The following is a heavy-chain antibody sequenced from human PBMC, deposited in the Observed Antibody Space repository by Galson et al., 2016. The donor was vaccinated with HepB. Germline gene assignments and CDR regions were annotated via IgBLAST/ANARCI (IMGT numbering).Heavy chain of an antibody. CDR3: ARGGCLPMVRGVMPGWFDP. CDR1: GGTFSNFA. D-gene: IGHD3-10*01. Sequence: SVKVSCKASGGTFSNFAISWLRQAPGQGLEWMGGIIPLFGATNYAQKFQGRVPITPDKATPTVYMDRGSLRSEVRAVYYCARGGCLPMVRGVMPGWFDPWGQGTLVTVSS. CDR2: IIPLFGAT. V-gene: IGHV1-69*06. J-gene: IGHJ5*02.